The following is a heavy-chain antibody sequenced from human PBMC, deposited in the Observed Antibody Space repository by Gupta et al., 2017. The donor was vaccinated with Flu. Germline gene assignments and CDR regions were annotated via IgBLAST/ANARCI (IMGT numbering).Heavy chain of an antibody. CDR2: IDGSINYI. J-gene: IGHJ4*02. D-gene: IGHD6-6*01. CDR3: ARGSISARHGYDY. Sequence: VRQVPGNGLEWVASIDGSINYIYYADVVRGRFTISRDNAKRSLYLQMNSLRVEDTAVYYCARGSISARHGYDYWGQGTLVTVSS. V-gene: IGHV3-21*01.